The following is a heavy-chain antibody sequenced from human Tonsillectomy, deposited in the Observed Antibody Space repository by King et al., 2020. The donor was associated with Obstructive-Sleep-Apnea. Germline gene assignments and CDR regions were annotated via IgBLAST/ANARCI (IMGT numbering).Heavy chain of an antibody. D-gene: IGHD5-18*01. Sequence: QLQESGPGLVKPSETLSLTCIVSAYSISSGYYWGWIRQPPGKGLEWIGNIYHSGSTYYNPSLKSRVTISVDTSKNQFSLKLSSVTAAYTAVYHCARGWIQLWSHFDYWGQGTLVTVSS. J-gene: IGHJ4*02. CDR3: ARGWIQLWSHFDY. V-gene: IGHV4-38-2*02. CDR1: AYSISSGYY. CDR2: IYHSGST.